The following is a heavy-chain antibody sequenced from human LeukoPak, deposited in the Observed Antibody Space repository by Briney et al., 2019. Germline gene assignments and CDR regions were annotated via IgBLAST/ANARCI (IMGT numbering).Heavy chain of an antibody. V-gene: IGHV3-30*04. CDR2: VSYDGRKT. CDR3: AGDYDY. J-gene: IGHJ4*02. Sequence: GGSLRLSCVASGFIFSNYEMHWVRQAPGKGLEWVALVSYDGRKTYYADSAKGRFTISRDNSKNTVYLQMNSLRTEDTAVYYCAGDYDYWGQGSLVTVSS. CDR1: GFIFSNYE.